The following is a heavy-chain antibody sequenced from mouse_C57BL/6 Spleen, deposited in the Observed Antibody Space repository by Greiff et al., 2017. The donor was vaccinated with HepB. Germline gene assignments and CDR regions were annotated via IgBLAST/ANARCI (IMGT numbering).Heavy chain of an antibody. Sequence: QIQLQQSGAELVMPGASVKLSCKASGYTFTSYWMHWVKQRPGQGLEWIGEIDPSDSYTNYNQKFKGKSTLTVDKSSSTAYMQLSSLTSEDSAVYYCARNYGSRAMDYWGQGTSVTVSS. CDR3: ARNYGSRAMDY. D-gene: IGHD1-1*01. CDR1: GYTFTSYW. J-gene: IGHJ4*01. V-gene: IGHV1-69*01. CDR2: IDPSDSYT.